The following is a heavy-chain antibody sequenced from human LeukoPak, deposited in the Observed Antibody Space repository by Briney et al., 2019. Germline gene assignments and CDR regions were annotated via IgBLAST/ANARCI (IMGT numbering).Heavy chain of an antibody. V-gene: IGHV1-69*04. Sequence: SVKVSCKASGGTFSSYAISWVRQAPGQGLEWMGRIIPILGIANYAQKFQGRVTITADKSTSTAYMELSSLRSEDTAVYYCARGLGDYYDTSDFYYAVPAHWGQGTLVTVSS. CDR3: ARGLGDYYDTSDFYYAVPAH. D-gene: IGHD3-22*01. CDR1: GGTFSSYA. J-gene: IGHJ4*02. CDR2: IIPILGIA.